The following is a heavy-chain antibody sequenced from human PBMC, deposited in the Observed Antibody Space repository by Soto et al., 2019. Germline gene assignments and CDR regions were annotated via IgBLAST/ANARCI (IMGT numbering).Heavy chain of an antibody. V-gene: IGHV3-33*01. CDR1: GFTFSNYG. Sequence: QVQLVESGGGVVQSGRSLRLSCTTSGFTFSNYGMHWVRQAPGKGLEWVAIIWYDVNDYYHAESVKGRFTISRDNSKITSYLQMNSLRPADTAVYYCAIDFGDGFEYWGQGALVTVSS. CDR2: IWYDVNDY. J-gene: IGHJ4*02. CDR3: AIDFGDGFEY. D-gene: IGHD3-10*01.